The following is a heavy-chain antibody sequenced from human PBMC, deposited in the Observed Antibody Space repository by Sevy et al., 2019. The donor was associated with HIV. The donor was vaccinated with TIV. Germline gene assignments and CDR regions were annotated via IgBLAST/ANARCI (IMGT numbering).Heavy chain of an antibody. Sequence: GGSLRLSCTASGFTFRVFPRSGFRRAQGRGREGVGLIKTKPYGGPTEYAASVKGRFIISRDDSKNIAYLQMNSLKTEDTAVYYCTRDLYGSGWFYFDYWGQGTLVTVSS. CDR2: IKTKPYGGPT. V-gene: IGHV3-49*03. J-gene: IGHJ4*02. D-gene: IGHD6-19*01. CDR3: TRDLYGSGWFYFDY. CDR1: GFTFRVFP.